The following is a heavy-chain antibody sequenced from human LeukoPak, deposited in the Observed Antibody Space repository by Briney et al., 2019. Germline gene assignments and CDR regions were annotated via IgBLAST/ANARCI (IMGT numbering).Heavy chain of an antibody. V-gene: IGHV3-30-3*01. CDR3: ARLRITIFGRPGESAHFDY. CDR2: ISYDGSNK. J-gene: IGHJ4*02. CDR1: GFTFSSYA. Sequence: GGSLRLSCAASGFTFSSYAMHWVRQAPGKGLEWVAVISYDGSNKYYADSVKGRFTISRDNSKNTLYLQIHSLRDEETAVYYCARLRITIFGRPGESAHFDYWGQGTLVTVSS. D-gene: IGHD3-3*01.